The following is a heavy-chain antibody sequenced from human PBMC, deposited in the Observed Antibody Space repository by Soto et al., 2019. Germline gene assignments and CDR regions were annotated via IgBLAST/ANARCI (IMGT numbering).Heavy chain of an antibody. CDR1: GYTFTSYY. V-gene: IGHV1-46*01. Sequence: ASVKVSCKASGYTFTSYYMHWVRQAPGQGLAWMGIINPSGGSTSYAQKFQGRVTMTRDTSTSTVYMELSSLRSEDTAVYYCARDPNVYDSSGYYPSSLFDYWGQGTLVTVSS. J-gene: IGHJ4*02. CDR3: ARDPNVYDSSGYYPSSLFDY. CDR2: INPSGGST. D-gene: IGHD3-22*01.